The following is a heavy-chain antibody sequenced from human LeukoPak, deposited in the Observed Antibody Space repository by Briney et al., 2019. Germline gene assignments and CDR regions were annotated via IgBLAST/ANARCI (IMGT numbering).Heavy chain of an antibody. CDR1: GYTFTSYY. J-gene: IGHJ4*02. Sequence: ASVKVSCKASGYTFTSYYMHWVRQAPGQGFEWMGWINTKNGDTIYAQWFQGRVTMTGDTSIGTVYMELSGLTSDNTAVYYCARGPEWGTDYWGQGTLVTVSP. CDR2: INTKNGDT. D-gene: IGHD3-16*01. V-gene: IGHV1-2*02. CDR3: ARGPEWGTDY.